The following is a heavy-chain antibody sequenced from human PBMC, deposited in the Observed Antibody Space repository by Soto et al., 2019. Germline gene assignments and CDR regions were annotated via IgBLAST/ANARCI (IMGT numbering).Heavy chain of an antibody. Sequence: ASVKVSCKASGYTFTSYAMHWVRQAPGQRLEWMGWINAGNGNTKYSQKFQGRVTITRDTSASTAYMELSSLRSEDTAVYYCARLGLLSDVYYYYMDVWGKGTTVTVSS. CDR2: INAGNGNT. CDR1: GYTFTSYA. V-gene: IGHV1-3*01. CDR3: ARLGLLSDVYYYYMDV. J-gene: IGHJ6*03. D-gene: IGHD4-17*01.